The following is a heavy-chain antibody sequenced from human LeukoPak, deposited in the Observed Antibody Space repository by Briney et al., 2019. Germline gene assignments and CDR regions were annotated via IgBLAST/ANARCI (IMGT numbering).Heavy chain of an antibody. Sequence: GGSLRLSCTASGFTFGDYAMSWVRQASGKGLEWVGFIRSKAYGGTTEYAASVKGRFTISRDDSKSIAYLQMNSLKTEDTAVYYCTREEGYYYGSGTWNWFDPWGQGTLVTVSS. V-gene: IGHV3-49*04. CDR1: GFTFGDYA. D-gene: IGHD3-10*01. CDR3: TREEGYYYGSGTWNWFDP. J-gene: IGHJ5*02. CDR2: IRSKAYGGTT.